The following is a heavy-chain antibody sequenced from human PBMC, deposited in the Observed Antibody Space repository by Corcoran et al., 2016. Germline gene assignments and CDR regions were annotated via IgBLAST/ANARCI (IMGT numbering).Heavy chain of an antibody. J-gene: IGHJ4*02. V-gene: IGHV1-46*01. CDR1: GYTFTSYY. CDR2: INPSGGST. Sequence: QVQLVQSGAEVKKPGASVKVSCKASGYTFTSYYMHWVRQAPGQGLEWIGIINPSGGSTSYAQKFQGRVTMTRDTSTSTVYMELSSLRSEDTAVYYCARGYYDRSGYSPFGYWGLGTLVTVSS. D-gene: IGHD3-22*01. CDR3: ARGYYDRSGYSPFGY.